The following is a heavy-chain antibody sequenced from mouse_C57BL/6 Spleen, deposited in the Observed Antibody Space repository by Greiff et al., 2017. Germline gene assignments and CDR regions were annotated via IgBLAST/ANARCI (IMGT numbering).Heavy chain of an antibody. J-gene: IGHJ3*01. V-gene: IGHV14-4*01. CDR3: TTTCDYGFAY. CDR2: LDPENGDT. D-gene: IGHD2-4*01. CDR1: GFNIKDDY. Sequence: VQLQQSGAELVRPGASVKLSCPASGFNIKDDYMHWVKHRPEQGLEWIGWLDPENGDTAYASKFPGKATLTADTSSNTAYLQLSSLTSEDTAVYYCTTTCDYGFAYWGQGTLVTVSA.